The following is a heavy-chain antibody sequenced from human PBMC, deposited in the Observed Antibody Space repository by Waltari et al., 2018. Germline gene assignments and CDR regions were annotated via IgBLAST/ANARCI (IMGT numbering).Heavy chain of an antibody. CDR2: INHSGST. CDR1: GGSFSGYY. CDR3: ARAGAWYAFDI. D-gene: IGHD6-19*01. J-gene: IGHJ3*02. Sequence: QVQLQQWGAGLLKPSETLSLTCAVYGGSFSGYYWGWIRQTPGKGLEWIGEINHSGSTNYNPSLKSRVSISIDTSKNQFSLKLSSVTAADTAVYYCARAGAWYAFDIWGQGTMVTVSS. V-gene: IGHV4-34*01.